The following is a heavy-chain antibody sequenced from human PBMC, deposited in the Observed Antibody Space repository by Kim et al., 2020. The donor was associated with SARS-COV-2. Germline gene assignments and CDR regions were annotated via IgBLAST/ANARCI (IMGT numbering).Heavy chain of an antibody. CDR3: ARGTYYYDSSGYSLYYFDY. CDR1: GGSISSYY. D-gene: IGHD3-22*01. V-gene: IGHV4-59*01. J-gene: IGHJ4*02. CDR2: IYYSGST. Sequence: SETLSLTCIVSGGSISSYYWSWIRQPPGKGLEWIGYIYYSGSTNYNPSLKSRVTISVDTSKNQFSLKLSSVTAADTAVYYCARGTYYYDSSGYSLYYFDYWGQGTLVTLSS.